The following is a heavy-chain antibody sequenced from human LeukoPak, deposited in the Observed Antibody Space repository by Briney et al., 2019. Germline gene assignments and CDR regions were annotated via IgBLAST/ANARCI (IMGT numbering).Heavy chain of an antibody. CDR1: GGSFKGYY. V-gene: IGHV4-34*01. CDR2: INHSGST. Sequence: SETLSLTCAVYGGSFKGYYWSWIRQPPGKGLEWIGEINHSGSTNYNPSLKSRVTISVDTSQTQFSLKLISVTATDTAVYYCARGPDYDYIWGSYRRSNWFDPWGQGTLVTVSS. CDR3: ARGPDYDYIWGSYRRSNWFDP. D-gene: IGHD3-16*02. J-gene: IGHJ5*02.